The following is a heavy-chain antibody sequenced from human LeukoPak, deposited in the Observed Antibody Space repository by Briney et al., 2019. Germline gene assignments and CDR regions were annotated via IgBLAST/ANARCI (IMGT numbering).Heavy chain of an antibody. V-gene: IGHV4-38-2*01. CDR3: ARHGPYYDFWSGGNFDY. J-gene: IGHJ4*02. D-gene: IGHD3-3*01. Sequence: SETLSLTCAVSGYSISSGYYWGLIRQPPGKGLEWIGIIYHSGSTYYNPSLKSRVTISVDTSKNQFSLKLSSVTAADTAVYYCARHGPYYDFWSGGNFDYWGQGTLVTVSS. CDR2: IYHSGST. CDR1: GYSISSGYY.